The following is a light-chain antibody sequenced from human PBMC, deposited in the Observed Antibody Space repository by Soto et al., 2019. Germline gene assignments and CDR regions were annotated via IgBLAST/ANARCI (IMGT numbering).Light chain of an antibody. CDR1: QGISNY. Sequence: DIQMTQYPSSLAASVGDRVTITCRASQGISNYLAWYQQKQGKVPKLLIYAASTLQSGVPSRFSGSGSGTDFTLTISSLQPEDVATYYCQKYNGAPWTFGQGTKVEIE. J-gene: IGKJ1*01. CDR3: QKYNGAPWT. V-gene: IGKV1-27*01. CDR2: AAS.